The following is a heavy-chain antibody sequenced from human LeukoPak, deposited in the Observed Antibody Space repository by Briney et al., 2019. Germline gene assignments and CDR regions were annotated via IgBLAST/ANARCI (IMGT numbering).Heavy chain of an antibody. CDR3: AKDLEGELGSEYDY. Sequence: GGSLRLSCAASGFTFDDYAMHWVRQAPGKGLEWVSGISWNSGSIGYADSVKGRFTISRDNAKNSLYLQMNSLRAEDTALYYCAKDLEGELGSEYDYWGQGTLVTVSS. CDR2: ISWNSGSI. V-gene: IGHV3-9*01. J-gene: IGHJ4*02. CDR1: GFTFDDYA. D-gene: IGHD3-16*01.